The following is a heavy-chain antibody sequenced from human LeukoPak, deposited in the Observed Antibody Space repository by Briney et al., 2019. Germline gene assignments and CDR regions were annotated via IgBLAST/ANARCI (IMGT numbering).Heavy chain of an antibody. CDR1: GFTFSSYA. J-gene: IGHJ4*02. CDR3: ARGEMATVPSFDY. CDR2: ISYDGSNK. V-gene: IGHV3-30-3*01. Sequence: GRSLRLSCAASGFTFSSYAMPWVRQAPGKGLEWVAVISYDGSNKYYADSVKGRFTISRDNSKNTLYLQMNSLRAEDTAVYYCARGEMATVPSFDYWGQGTLVTVSS. D-gene: IGHD5-24*01.